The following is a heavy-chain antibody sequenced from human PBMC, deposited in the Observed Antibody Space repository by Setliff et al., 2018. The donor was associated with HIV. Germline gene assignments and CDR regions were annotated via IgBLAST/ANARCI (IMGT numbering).Heavy chain of an antibody. D-gene: IGHD3-22*01. Sequence: GESLKISCKGSGYSFTSYWIGWVRQMPGKGLEWMGIVYPGDSNTRYSPSFQGQVTISADQSVSTAYLQWSSLKASDTAMYYCARLRDSSGYYYVGGAFDIWGQGTMVTVSS. V-gene: IGHV5-51*01. J-gene: IGHJ3*02. CDR3: ARLRDSSGYYYVGGAFDI. CDR2: VYPGDSNT. CDR1: GYSFTSYW.